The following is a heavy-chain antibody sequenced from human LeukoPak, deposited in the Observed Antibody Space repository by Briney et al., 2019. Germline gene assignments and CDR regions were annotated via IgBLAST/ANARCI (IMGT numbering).Heavy chain of an antibody. CDR3: ARSLNYYYDSSGYGFDY. Sequence: PSETLSLTCTVSGGSINSYFWSWIRQPPGKGLEWIGYIYYSGSTNYNPSLKSRVTISLDTSKNQFSLKLSSVTAADTAVYYCARSLNYYYDSSGYGFDYWGQGTLVTVSS. CDR1: GGSINSYF. J-gene: IGHJ4*02. CDR2: IYYSGST. D-gene: IGHD3-22*01. V-gene: IGHV4-59*01.